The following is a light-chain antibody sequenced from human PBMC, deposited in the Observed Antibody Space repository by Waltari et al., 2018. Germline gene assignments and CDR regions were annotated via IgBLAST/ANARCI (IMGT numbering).Light chain of an antibody. V-gene: IGKV3-15*01. CDR1: HTVSTN. J-gene: IGKJ2*01. CDR2: GAF. CDR3: QQYDKWPGS. Sequence: EIVVPQSPLIVSASPGERVPLSCRASHTVSTNLAWYQQQPGQAPRLLIFGAFHRATGISARFSGIGSGTEFTLTISNMQSEDFALYYCQQYDKWPGSFGQGTKLEIK.